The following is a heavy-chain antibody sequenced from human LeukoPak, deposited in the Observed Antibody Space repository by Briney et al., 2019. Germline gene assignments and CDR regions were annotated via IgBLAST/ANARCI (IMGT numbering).Heavy chain of an antibody. D-gene: IGHD3/OR15-3a*01. CDR3: ARGSAVGLGVDY. V-gene: IGHV4-30-4*01. CDR2: IYYSGST. J-gene: IGHJ4*02. CDR1: GGSISSGDYY. Sequence: SETLSLTCTVSGGSISSGDYYWSWIRQPPGKGLEWIGYIYYSGSTYYNPSLKSRVTISVDTSKNQFSLKLSSVTAADTAVYYCARGSAVGLGVDYWGQGTLVTVSS.